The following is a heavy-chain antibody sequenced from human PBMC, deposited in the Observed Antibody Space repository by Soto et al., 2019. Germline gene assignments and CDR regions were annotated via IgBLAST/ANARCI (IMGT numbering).Heavy chain of an antibody. V-gene: IGHV4-39*01. Sequence: QLHLQESGPGLVKPSETLSLTCTVSGGSISSSTYYWGWIRQPPGKGLEWIASIYYSENTYYNPSLKSRVTTSVDTSKNQFSLKLSSVTASDTAVYYCASPVFGGGLRPFDIWGQGTMVTVSS. D-gene: IGHD3-10*02. CDR1: GGSISSSTYY. CDR2: IYYSENT. J-gene: IGHJ3*02. CDR3: ASPVFGGGLRPFDI.